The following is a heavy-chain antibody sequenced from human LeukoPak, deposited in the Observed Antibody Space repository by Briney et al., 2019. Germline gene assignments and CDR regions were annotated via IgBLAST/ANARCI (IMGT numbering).Heavy chain of an antibody. CDR2: IDRSGIT. J-gene: IGHJ4*02. D-gene: IGHD3-9*01. CDR3: ARGPSDRFRRPKIYFGL. V-gene: IGHV4-34*01. CDR1: GGSFSTYY. Sequence: PSETLSLTCGVSGGSFSTYYWGWIRQPPGKGLEWVGEIDRSGITKYNPSLKSRVTISVDTSKNHLSLKLTSLTAADTAVYYCARGPSDRFRRPKIYFGLWGQGSLVSVSS.